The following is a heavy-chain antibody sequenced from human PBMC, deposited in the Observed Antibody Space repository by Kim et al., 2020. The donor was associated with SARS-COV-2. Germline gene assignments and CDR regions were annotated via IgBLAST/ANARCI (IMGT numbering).Heavy chain of an antibody. CDR3: ARCGGGESTSCYLGYGMDV. D-gene: IGHD2-2*01. CDR2: INAGNGNT. Sequence: ASVKVSCKASGYTFTSYAMHWVRQAPGQRLEWMGWINAGNGNTKYSQKFQGRVTITRDTSASTAYMELSSLRSEDTAVYYCARCGGGESTSCYLGYGMDVWGQGTTVTVSS. V-gene: IGHV1-3*01. J-gene: IGHJ6*02. CDR1: GYTFTSYA.